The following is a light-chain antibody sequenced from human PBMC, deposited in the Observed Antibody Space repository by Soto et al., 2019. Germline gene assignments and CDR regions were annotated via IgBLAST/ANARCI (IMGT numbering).Light chain of an antibody. Sequence: IVLTQSPGHLSLSLGERATLSCRASQSVSSSYLAWYQQKPGQAPRLLIYGASSRATGIPDRFSGSGSGTDFTLTISRLEPEDFAVYSCQQYASSPTTFGQGTRLEIK. V-gene: IGKV3-20*01. CDR3: QQYASSPTT. CDR1: QSVSSSY. J-gene: IGKJ5*01. CDR2: GAS.